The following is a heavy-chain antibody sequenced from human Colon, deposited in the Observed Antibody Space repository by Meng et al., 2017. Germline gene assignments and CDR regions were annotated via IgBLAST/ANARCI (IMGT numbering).Heavy chain of an antibody. CDR2: IYWDDDK. CDR3: AHSPQGYFDY. Sequence: QITLKETGPALVKPTQTVTLTCTFSGFSLTTSGVSVAWLRQPPGESLKWLALIYWDDDKRYSQSLMNRLAITKDTSKNQIVLTMTNMDPMDTGTYYCAHSPQGYFDYWGPGTLVTVSS. CDR1: GFSLTTSGVS. V-gene: IGHV2-5*02. J-gene: IGHJ4*02.